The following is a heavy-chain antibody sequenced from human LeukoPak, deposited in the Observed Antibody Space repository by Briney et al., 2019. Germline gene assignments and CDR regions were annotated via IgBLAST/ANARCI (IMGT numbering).Heavy chain of an antibody. Sequence: PGGSLRLSCAASGLAFSSFEMNWVRQAPGKGLEWVSYINSRGTSTYYADSVKGRFTISRDNARNSLYLQMSSLRVEDTAIYYCATEGSPSYWGQGTLVTVSS. CDR2: INSRGTST. V-gene: IGHV3-48*03. CDR3: ATEGSPSY. CDR1: GLAFSSFE. J-gene: IGHJ4*02.